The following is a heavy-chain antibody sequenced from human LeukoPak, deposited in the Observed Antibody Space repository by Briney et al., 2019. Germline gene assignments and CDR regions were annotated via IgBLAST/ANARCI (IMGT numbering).Heavy chain of an antibody. Sequence: PGGSLRLSCAASGFTFDDYGMSWVRQTPGKGLEWVSGINWNGGSTGYADSVKGRFTTSRDNAKNSLYLQMNSLRAEDTAFYYCARARITIFGVVIRDAFDIWGQGTMVTVSS. V-gene: IGHV3-20*04. J-gene: IGHJ3*02. CDR1: GFTFDDYG. D-gene: IGHD3-3*01. CDR3: ARARITIFGVVIRDAFDI. CDR2: INWNGGST.